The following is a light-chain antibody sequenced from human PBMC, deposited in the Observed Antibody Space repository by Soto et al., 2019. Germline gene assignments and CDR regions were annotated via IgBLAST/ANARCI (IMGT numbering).Light chain of an antibody. CDR3: ATWDDSLNGPV. J-gene: IGLJ3*02. Sequence: QSVLTQPPSASGTPGQRVTISCSGGNSNIGSNSMNWYQQLPGTAPKLLIYTNDQRPSGVPDRFSGSKSGTSASLAISGLESEDEADYYCATWDDSLNGPVFGGGTKVTVL. V-gene: IGLV1-44*01. CDR2: TND. CDR1: NSNIGSNS.